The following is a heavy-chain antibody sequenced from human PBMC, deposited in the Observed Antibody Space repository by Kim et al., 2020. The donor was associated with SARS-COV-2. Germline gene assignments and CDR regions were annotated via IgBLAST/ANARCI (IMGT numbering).Heavy chain of an antibody. CDR3: ARVGGYNYGYTGNFDY. Sequence: SVKVSCKASGDTFSSFSSYAISWVRQAPGQGLEWMGRIIPILGIANYAQKFQGRVTITADKSTSTAYMELSSLRSEDTAVYYCARVGGYNYGYTGNFDYWGQGTLVTVSS. V-gene: IGHV1-69*04. J-gene: IGHJ4*02. CDR1: GDTFSSFSSYA. CDR2: IIPILGIA. D-gene: IGHD5-18*01.